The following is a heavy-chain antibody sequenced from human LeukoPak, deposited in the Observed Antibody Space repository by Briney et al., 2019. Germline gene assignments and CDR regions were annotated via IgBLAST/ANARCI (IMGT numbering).Heavy chain of an antibody. CDR3: ARVTPSNDAFDI. Sequence: ASVKVSCKASGYTFTSYYMHWVRQATGQGLEWMGIINPSGGSTSYAQKFQGRVTMTRDTSTSTVYMELSSLRSEDTAVYYCARVTPSNDAFDIWGQGTMVTVSS. CDR2: INPSGGST. CDR1: GYTFTSYY. J-gene: IGHJ3*02. V-gene: IGHV1-46*01.